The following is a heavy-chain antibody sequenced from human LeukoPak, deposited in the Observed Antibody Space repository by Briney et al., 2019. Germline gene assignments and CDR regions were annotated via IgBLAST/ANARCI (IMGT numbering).Heavy chain of an antibody. CDR3: ARARYANAWYAFDI. J-gene: IGHJ3*02. CDR2: LSHSGSS. Sequence: SETLSLSCTDAGGSVSSYCWSWMRRPPGRGLEWIAYLSHSGSSDSNPSLTSRVTTLVDTSKNQFSLKLTSVTAADTAVYYCARARYANAWYAFDIWGHGTMVTVSS. V-gene: IGHV4-59*02. D-gene: IGHD2-2*01. CDR1: GGSVSSYC.